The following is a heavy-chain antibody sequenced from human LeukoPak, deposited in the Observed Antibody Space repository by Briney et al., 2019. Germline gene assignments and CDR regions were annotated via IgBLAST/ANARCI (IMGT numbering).Heavy chain of an antibody. Sequence: GGSLRLSCAASGFTFGDYGMSWVRQAPGKGLEWVSSISSSSSYIYYADSVKGRFTISRDNAKNSLYLQMNSLRAEDTAVYYCARDHDFWRGYFDYWGQGTLVTVSS. V-gene: IGHV3-21*01. CDR3: ARDHDFWRGYFDY. CDR2: ISSSSSYI. J-gene: IGHJ4*02. D-gene: IGHD3-3*01. CDR1: GFTFGDYG.